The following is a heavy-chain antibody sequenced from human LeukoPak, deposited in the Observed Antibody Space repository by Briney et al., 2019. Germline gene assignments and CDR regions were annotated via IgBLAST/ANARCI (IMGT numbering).Heavy chain of an antibody. J-gene: IGHJ5*02. D-gene: IGHD6-6*01. CDR1: GYTFTGYY. CDR3: ARDSSTSASWWLDP. CDR2: INPNGGTT. V-gene: IGHV1-46*01. Sequence: GASVKVSCKAYGYTFTGYYMHWVRQAPGQGLEWMGIINPNGGTTIYAQKFQGRVTLTSDVSTSTIYMELSSLRSDDMAVYFCARDSSTSASWWLDPWGQGTLVTVSS.